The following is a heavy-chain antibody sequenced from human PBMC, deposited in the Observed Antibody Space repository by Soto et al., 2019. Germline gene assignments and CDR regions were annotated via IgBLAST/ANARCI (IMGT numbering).Heavy chain of an antibody. CDR2: ISAYNGNT. V-gene: IGHV1-18*01. D-gene: IGHD3-22*01. Sequence: QVQLVQSGAEVKKPGASVKVSCKASGYTFTSYGISWVRQAPGQGLELMGWISAYNGNTNYAQKLQGRVTMTTYPSTSTAYMELRSLISDDTAVYYCARHVAQGAGIGVASYNWGQGTLVTVSS. CDR1: GYTFTSYG. CDR3: ARHVAQGAGIGVASYN. J-gene: IGHJ4*02.